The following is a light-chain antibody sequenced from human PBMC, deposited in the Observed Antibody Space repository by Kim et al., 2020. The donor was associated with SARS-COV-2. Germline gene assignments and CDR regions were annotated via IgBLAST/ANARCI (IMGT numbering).Light chain of an antibody. CDR3: GAWDGCLNVYV. Sequence: QSVLTQPPSVSAAPGQKVTIPCSGSSSNIGTRYVSWYQHLPGTAPRLLIYDNYKRPPGDLDRFSGSKSGTSATLGITELHTGDEADYYCGAWDGCLNVYVFGSGTRVTV. CDR2: DNY. CDR1: SSNIGTRY. J-gene: IGLJ1*01. V-gene: IGLV1-51*01.